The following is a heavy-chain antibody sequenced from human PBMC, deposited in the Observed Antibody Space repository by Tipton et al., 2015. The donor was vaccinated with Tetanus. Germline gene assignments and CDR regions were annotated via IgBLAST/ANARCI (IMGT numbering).Heavy chain of an antibody. CDR3: AREVVRGMGV. D-gene: IGHD3-10*01. J-gene: IGHJ6*02. Sequence: QVQLVQSGAEVKKPGSSVKVSCKASGGTFRSYAISWVRQAPGQGLEWMGGIIPLFGPPVYAPKFQGRVTITADRSTSTTYMELNSLTSEDTAVYYCAREVVRGMGVWGQGTTVIVSS. V-gene: IGHV1-69*06. CDR1: GGTFRSYA. CDR2: IIPLFGPP.